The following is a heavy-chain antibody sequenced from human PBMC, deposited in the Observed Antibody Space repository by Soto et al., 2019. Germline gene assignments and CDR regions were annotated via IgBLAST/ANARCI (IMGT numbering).Heavy chain of an antibody. Sequence: GGSLRLSCAASGFTFSSYGMHWVRQAPGKGLEWVAVIWYDGSNKYYADSVKGRFTISRDNAKNSLYLQMNSLRAEDTAVYYCARDEEYYYDSSGTVYYYGMDVWGQGTTVTVSS. D-gene: IGHD3-22*01. V-gene: IGHV3-33*01. CDR3: ARDEEYYYDSSGTVYYYGMDV. CDR1: GFTFSSYG. CDR2: IWYDGSNK. J-gene: IGHJ6*02.